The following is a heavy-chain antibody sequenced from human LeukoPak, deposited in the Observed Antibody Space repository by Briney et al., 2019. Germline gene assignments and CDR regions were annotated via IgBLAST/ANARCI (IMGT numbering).Heavy chain of an antibody. CDR2: IYSSGST. Sequence: PSETLSLTCTVSGGSISGYYWSWIRQPPGKGLEWIGYIYSSGSTNYSPSLKSRVTISEDTSKNQFSLNLTSVTAADTAVYYCARILAATAGSMDVWGRGTTVTVSS. J-gene: IGHJ6*03. V-gene: IGHV4-59*01. D-gene: IGHD1-14*01. CDR1: GGSISGYY. CDR3: ARILAATAGSMDV.